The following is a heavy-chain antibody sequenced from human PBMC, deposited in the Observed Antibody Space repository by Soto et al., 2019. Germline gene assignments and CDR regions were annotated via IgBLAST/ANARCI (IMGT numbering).Heavy chain of an antibody. J-gene: IGHJ6*03. CDR2: ISGSGGST. D-gene: IGHD6-25*01. V-gene: IGHV3-23*01. CDR3: AKHISGYYYYYMDV. CDR1: GFTFSSYA. Sequence: EVQLLESGGGLVQPGGSLRLSCAASGFTFSSYAMSWVRQAPGQGLEWVSAISGSGGSTYYADSVKGRFTISRDNSKNTLYLQMNSLRAEDTAVYYCAKHISGYYYYYMDVWGKGTTVTVSS.